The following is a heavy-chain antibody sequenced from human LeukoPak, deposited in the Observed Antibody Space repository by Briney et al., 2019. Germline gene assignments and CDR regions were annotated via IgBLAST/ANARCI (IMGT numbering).Heavy chain of an antibody. D-gene: IGHD3-3*01. J-gene: IGHJ4*02. CDR3: AKDPLSYYDVPVGY. CDR1: GFMFSDYA. CDR2: ISSSGGTT. V-gene: IGHV3-23*01. Sequence: PGGSLRLSCVASGFMFSDYAMSWVRQAPGKGLEWVSSISSSGGTTFYADSVKGRFTISRDLFKKTVHLEMKAMRAEDTAVYYCAKDPLSYYDVPVGYWGQGTLVTVSP.